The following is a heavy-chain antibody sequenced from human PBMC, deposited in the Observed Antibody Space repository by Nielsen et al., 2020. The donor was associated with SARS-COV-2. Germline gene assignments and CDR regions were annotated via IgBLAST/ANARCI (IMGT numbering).Heavy chain of an antibody. CDR1: GLTFNIYA. CDR3: AKNPSRRDYGADY. J-gene: IGHJ4*02. V-gene: IGHV3-23*01. CDR2: ISSSGSKT. D-gene: IGHD4-17*01. Sequence: GGSLRLSCAVSGLTFNIYAMSWVRQAPGKGLEWVSGISSSGSKTHDADSAKGRFIISRDNSKNTLYLQINSLRAEDTAMYYCAKNPSRRDYGADYWGQGTLVTVSS.